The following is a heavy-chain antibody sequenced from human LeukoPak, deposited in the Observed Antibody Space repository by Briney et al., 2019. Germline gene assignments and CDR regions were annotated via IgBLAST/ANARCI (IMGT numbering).Heavy chain of an antibody. CDR3: ASLHSGVTFDI. V-gene: IGHV1-2*06. D-gene: IGHD2-15*01. J-gene: IGHJ3*02. Sequence: ASVKVSCKASGYTFTGYYMHWVRQAPGQGLEWMGRINPNGGGTNYAQKFQGRVTMTRDTSISTAYMELSRLRSDDTAVYYCASLHSGVTFDIWGQGTMVTVSS. CDR1: GYTFTGYY. CDR2: INPNGGGT.